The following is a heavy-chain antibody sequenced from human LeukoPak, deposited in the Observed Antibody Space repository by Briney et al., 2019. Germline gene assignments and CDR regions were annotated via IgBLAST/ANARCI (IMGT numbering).Heavy chain of an antibody. CDR2: SSPYNGNP. D-gene: IGHD3-22*01. CDR3: ARCGSDYYDSSGYYYYFDY. CDR1: GYTFTSYG. V-gene: IGHV1-18*01. Sequence: ASVKVSCKASGYTFTSYGISWVRQAPGQGLEWMGWSSPYNGNPNYAQKLQGRVTMTTDTYTSTAYMELRSLRSDDTAVYYCARCGSDYYDSSGYYYYFDYWGQGTLVTVSS. J-gene: IGHJ4*02.